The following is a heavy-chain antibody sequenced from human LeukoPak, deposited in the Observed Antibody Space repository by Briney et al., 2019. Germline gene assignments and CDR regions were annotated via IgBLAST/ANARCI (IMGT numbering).Heavy chain of an antibody. CDR3: TTGPGVGYCSSTSCFNS. CDR1: GFVFNNAW. D-gene: IGHD2-2*01. J-gene: IGHJ4*02. Sequence: GGSLRLSCAGSGFVFNNAWMSWVRQAPGKGLEWVGRIKGKTDGGTTDYAAPVKGRFTISRDDSKNTLYLHMNSLKTEDTAVCYCTTGPGVGYCSSTSCFNSWGQGTQVTVSS. CDR2: IKGKTDGGTT. V-gene: IGHV3-15*01.